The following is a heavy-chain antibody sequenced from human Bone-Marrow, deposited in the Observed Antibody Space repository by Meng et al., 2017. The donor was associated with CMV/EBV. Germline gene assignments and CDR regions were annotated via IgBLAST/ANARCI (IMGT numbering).Heavy chain of an antibody. J-gene: IGHJ4*02. CDR1: GGAFSSYA. V-gene: IGHV1-69*01. CDR2: IIALFDTA. Sequence: QVQLLQSGAEVKKPGSSVKVSCKPSGGAFSSYAFSWVRQAPGQGLEWMGGIIALFDTANYAQKFQGRVTITADESTDTAYMELSSLTSDDTAVYYCATTYGGYYDSSGSDYWGQGTLVTVSS. CDR3: ATTYGGYYDSSGSDY. D-gene: IGHD3-22*01.